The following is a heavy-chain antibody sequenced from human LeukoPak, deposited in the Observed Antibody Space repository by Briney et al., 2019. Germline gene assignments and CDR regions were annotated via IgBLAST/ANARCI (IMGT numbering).Heavy chain of an antibody. CDR3: AGGDGLYYFDY. D-gene: IGHD2-21*02. Sequence: GESLKISCKGSGYSFTSNWIGWVRQMPGKGLEWMGVMYRGDSDLRYSPSFEGQVTISVDKSISTAYLQWSSLKASDTAMYYCAGGDGLYYFDYWGQGTLVTVSS. CDR2: MYRGDSDL. J-gene: IGHJ4*02. CDR1: GYSFTSNW. V-gene: IGHV5-51*01.